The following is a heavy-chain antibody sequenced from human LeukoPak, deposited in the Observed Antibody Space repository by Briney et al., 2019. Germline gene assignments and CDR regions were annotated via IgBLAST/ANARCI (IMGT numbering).Heavy chain of an antibody. D-gene: IGHD3-3*01. CDR1: GFTFSRHP. Sequence: GGSLRLSCAASGFTFSRHPMHWVRQAPGKGLEWVAVISYDGSNKYYEDSVKGRFTISRDNSKNTLYLQMNSLRAEDMAVYYCAREEWYYFDYWGQGTLVTVSS. J-gene: IGHJ4*02. CDR2: ISYDGSNK. CDR3: AREEWYYFDY. V-gene: IGHV3-30-3*01.